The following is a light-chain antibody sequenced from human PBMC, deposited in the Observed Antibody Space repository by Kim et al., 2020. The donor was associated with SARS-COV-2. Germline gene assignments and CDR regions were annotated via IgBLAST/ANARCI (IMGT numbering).Light chain of an antibody. J-gene: IGKJ5*01. CDR3: QQYGTLIT. V-gene: IGKV3-20*01. CDR2: CI. CDR1: QSVINNY. Sequence: EIVLTQSPGTLSLSPGERATLSCRASQSVINNYLAWYQEKTWPGSQAPHLWCIQQGHWHPRQVQWQWVWTDFTLTISRLEPEDCAVYFCQQYGTLITFGQGTRLEIK.